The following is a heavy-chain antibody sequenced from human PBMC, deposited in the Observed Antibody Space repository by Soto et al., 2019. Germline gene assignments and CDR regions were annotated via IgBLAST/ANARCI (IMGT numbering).Heavy chain of an antibody. J-gene: IGHJ6*02. CDR1: GYSFTSYW. CDR3: ARHGVDDIGTGYYNYYYYGMDV. V-gene: IGHV5-10-1*01. Sequence: PGESLKISCKGSGYSFTSYWISWVRQMPGKGLEWMGRIDPSDSYTNYSPSFQGHVTISADKSISTAYLQWSSLKASDTAMYYCARHGVDDIGTGYYNYYYYGMDVWGQGTTVTVSS. D-gene: IGHD3-9*01. CDR2: IDPSDSYT.